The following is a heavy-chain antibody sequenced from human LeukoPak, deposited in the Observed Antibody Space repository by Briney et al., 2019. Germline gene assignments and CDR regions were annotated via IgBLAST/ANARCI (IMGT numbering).Heavy chain of an antibody. V-gene: IGHV4-34*01. CDR1: GGSFSGYH. J-gene: IGHJ4*02. CDR2: INHSGST. CDR3: ARGVVVPAATLDY. D-gene: IGHD2-2*01. Sequence: SETLSLTCAVYGGSFSGYHWSWIRQPPGKGLEWIGEINHSGSTNYNPSLKSRVTISVDTSKNQFSLKLSSVTAADTAVYYCARGVVVPAATLDYWGQGTLVTVSS.